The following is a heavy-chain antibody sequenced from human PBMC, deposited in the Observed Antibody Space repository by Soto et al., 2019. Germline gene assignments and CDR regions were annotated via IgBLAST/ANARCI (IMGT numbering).Heavy chain of an antibody. Sequence: SETLSLTCTVSGGSISSYYWSWIRQPPGKGLEWIGYIYYSGSTNYNPSLKSRVTISVDTSKNQFSLKLSSVTAADTAVYYCAREEALYYYYGMDVWGQGTTVTVSS. CDR1: GGSISSYY. J-gene: IGHJ6*02. V-gene: IGHV4-59*01. CDR2: IYYSGST. CDR3: AREEALYYYYGMDV.